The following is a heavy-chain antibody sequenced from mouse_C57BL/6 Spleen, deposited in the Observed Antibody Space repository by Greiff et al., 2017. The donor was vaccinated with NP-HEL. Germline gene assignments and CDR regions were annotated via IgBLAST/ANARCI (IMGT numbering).Heavy chain of an antibody. CDR2: LLCFLIT. Sequence: QVQLKESGPVLFSPSQRLSITCTVSLFSFPRSFFSFFLPPPFPFLSFLFFLLCFLITNYNSALMSRLSISKDNSKSQVFLKMNSLQTDDTAMYYCAKHSNWGYWYFDVWGTGTTVTVSS. CDR3: AKHSNWGYWYFDV. D-gene: IGHD4-1*01. CDR1: LFSFPRSF. J-gene: IGHJ1*03. V-gene: IGHV2-9*01.